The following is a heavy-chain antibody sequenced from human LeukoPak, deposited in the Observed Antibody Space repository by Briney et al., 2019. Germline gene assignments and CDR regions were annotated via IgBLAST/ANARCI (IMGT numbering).Heavy chain of an antibody. Sequence: SETLSLTCAVYGGSFSGYYWSWIRQPPGKGLEWIGEINHSGSTNYNPSLKSRVTISVDTSKNQFSLKLSSVTAADTAVYYCAGGMRVATINYFDYWGQGTLVTVSS. CDR3: AGGMRVATINYFDY. V-gene: IGHV4-34*01. CDR1: GGSFSGYY. J-gene: IGHJ4*02. D-gene: IGHD5-24*01. CDR2: INHSGST.